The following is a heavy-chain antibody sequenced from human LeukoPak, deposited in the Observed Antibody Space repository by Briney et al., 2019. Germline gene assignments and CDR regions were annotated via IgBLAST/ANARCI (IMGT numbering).Heavy chain of an antibody. J-gene: IGHJ4*02. CDR1: GYSISSGYY. V-gene: IGHV4-38-2*02. CDR3: ARQRYSSSLFDY. Sequence: PSETLSLTCTVSGYSISSGYYWGWIRQPPGKGLEWIGSIYHSGSTTSHPSLKSRVTISVDTSKNQFSLKLTSVTAADTAVYYCARQRYSSSLFDYWGQGTVVTVSS. CDR2: IYHSGST. D-gene: IGHD6-13*01.